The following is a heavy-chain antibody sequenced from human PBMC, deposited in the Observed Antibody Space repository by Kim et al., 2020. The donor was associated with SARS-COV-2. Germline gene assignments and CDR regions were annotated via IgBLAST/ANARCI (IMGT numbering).Heavy chain of an antibody. CDR2: ISGSGGST. Sequence: GGSLRLSCAASGFTFSSYAMSWVRQAPGKGLEWVSAISGSGGSTYYADSVKGRFTISRDNSKNTLYLQMNSLRAEDTAVYYCAKDTPEVLWFGELSAAFDIWGQGTMVTVSS. CDR3: AKDTPEVLWFGELSAAFDI. J-gene: IGHJ3*02. V-gene: IGHV3-23*01. D-gene: IGHD3-10*01. CDR1: GFTFSSYA.